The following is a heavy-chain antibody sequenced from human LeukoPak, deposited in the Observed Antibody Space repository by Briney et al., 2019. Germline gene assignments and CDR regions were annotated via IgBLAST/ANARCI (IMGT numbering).Heavy chain of an antibody. Sequence: ASVKVSCKASGYTFTSCGISWVRQAPGQGLEWMGWISAYNGNTNYAQKLQGRVTMTTDTSTSTAYMELRSLRSDDTAVYYCARDWLELNNARFDPWGQGTLVTVSS. D-gene: IGHD1-7*01. CDR1: GYTFTSCG. CDR3: ARDWLELNNARFDP. V-gene: IGHV1-18*01. J-gene: IGHJ5*02. CDR2: ISAYNGNT.